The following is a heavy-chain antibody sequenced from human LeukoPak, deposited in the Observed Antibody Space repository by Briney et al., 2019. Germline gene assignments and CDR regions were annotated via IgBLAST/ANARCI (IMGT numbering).Heavy chain of an antibody. J-gene: IGHJ3*02. D-gene: IGHD3-3*01. CDR3: ARALTQIRFSEWFDAFDI. Sequence: ASVKVSCKASGYTFTSYGISWVRQAPGQGLEWMGWISAYNGNTNYAQKLQGRVTMTTDTSTSTAYMELRSLRSDDTAVYYCARALTQIRFSEWFDAFDIWGQGTMVTVSS. CDR2: ISAYNGNT. CDR1: GYTFTSYG. V-gene: IGHV1-18*01.